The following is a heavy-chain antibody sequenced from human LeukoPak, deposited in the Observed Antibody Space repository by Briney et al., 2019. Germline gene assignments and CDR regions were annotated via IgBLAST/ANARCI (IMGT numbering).Heavy chain of an antibody. CDR3: ARTGSLAPYFGMDV. V-gene: IGHV3-48*03. D-gene: IGHD2-15*01. CDR2: ISSSGSTI. J-gene: IGHJ6*04. Sequence: GGSLRLSCAASGFTFSSYEMNWVRQAPGKGLEWVSYISSSGSTIYYAASVKGRFTISRDNAKNSLYLQMNSLRAEDTAVYYCARTGSLAPYFGMDVWGKGTTVTVSS. CDR1: GFTFSSYE.